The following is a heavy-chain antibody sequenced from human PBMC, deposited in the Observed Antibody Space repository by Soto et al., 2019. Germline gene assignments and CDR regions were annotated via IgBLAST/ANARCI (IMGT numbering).Heavy chain of an antibody. Sequence: SLRLSCAASGFTFSNYAMSWVRQAPGKGLEWVSAIGGSGDWTYYADSVKGRFTISRDNSKNTLSLQMISLRAEDTAVYYCAKGGGADWSDPRPSSAFVVWAPGTLVTVSS. CDR2: IGGSGDWT. V-gene: IGHV3-23*01. CDR1: GFTFSNYA. CDR3: AKGGGADWSDPRPSSAFVV. J-gene: IGHJ4*02. D-gene: IGHD2-21*01.